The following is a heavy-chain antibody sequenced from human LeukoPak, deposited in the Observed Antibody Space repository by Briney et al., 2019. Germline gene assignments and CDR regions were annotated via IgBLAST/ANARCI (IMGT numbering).Heavy chain of an antibody. CDR2: INHSGST. J-gene: IGHJ6*02. D-gene: IGHD3-9*01. Sequence: SETLSLTCAAHGGSFSGYYWSWIRQPPGKGLEWIGEINHSGSTNYNPSLKSRVTISVDTSKNQFSLKLSSVTAADTAVYYCARGRDYDILTRRWGFYYGMDVWGQGTTVTVSS. V-gene: IGHV4-34*01. CDR1: GGSFSGYY. CDR3: ARGRDYDILTRRWGFYYGMDV.